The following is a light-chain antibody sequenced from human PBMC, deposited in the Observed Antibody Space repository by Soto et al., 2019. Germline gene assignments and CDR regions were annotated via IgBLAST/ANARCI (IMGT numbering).Light chain of an antibody. CDR2: SNN. V-gene: IGLV1-44*01. Sequence: QSVLTQPPSASGTPGQRVTISCSGSSSNIGRNTVNWYQQLPGTAPKVLIYSNNQRPSGVPDRLSGSKSGTSASLAISGLQSEDEADYYCAAWDDCLNAVVFGGGTKLTVL. CDR1: SSNIGRNT. CDR3: AAWDDCLNAVV. J-gene: IGLJ2*01.